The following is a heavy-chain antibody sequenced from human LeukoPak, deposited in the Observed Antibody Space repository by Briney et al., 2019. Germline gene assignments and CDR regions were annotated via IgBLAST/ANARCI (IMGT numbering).Heavy chain of an antibody. CDR2: IRGTGGST. CDR1: GFTYSSYD. D-gene: IGHD1-26*01. Sequence: GGSLRLSCATSGFTYSSYDMIWLRQAPGKGLEWVSRIRGTGGSTYYTDSVKGRFTISRDNSKNTLYLQMNTLRAEDTGVYFCALHHGNYYVGRWFDPWGQGTLVTV. J-gene: IGHJ5*02. V-gene: IGHV3-23*01. CDR3: ALHHGNYYVGRWFDP.